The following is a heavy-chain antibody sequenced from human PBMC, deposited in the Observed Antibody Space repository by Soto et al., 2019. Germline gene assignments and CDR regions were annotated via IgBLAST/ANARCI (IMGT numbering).Heavy chain of an antibody. CDR2: ISGYHGNT. J-gene: IGHJ6*02. V-gene: IGHV1-18*01. D-gene: IGHD3-3*01. CDR3: ARDRITVFDRDKIDV. CDR1: GYSFTDYG. Sequence: GASVKVPCKASGYSFTDYGLSWVRQAPGHRLAWMGWISGYHGNTNYPQKPQGRVTMTTDTSTSTAYMELRSLTSDDTAVYYCARDRITVFDRDKIDVWGQGTTVTVSS.